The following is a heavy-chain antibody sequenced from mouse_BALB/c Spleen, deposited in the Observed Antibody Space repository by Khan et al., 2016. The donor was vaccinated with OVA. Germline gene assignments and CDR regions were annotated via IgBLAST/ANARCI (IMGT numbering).Heavy chain of an antibody. J-gene: IGHJ3*01. CDR1: GYSFTSYY. D-gene: IGHD2-12*01. CDR2: IDPFSGAT. CDR3: TRHCYVAWFTY. Sequence: VQLKESGPELMKPGASVKISCKASGYSFTSYYIHWMIESHGTSLEWIGYIDPFSGATTYNQKFKGKATLTVDKSSNTAYIHLRNLTSEDYAVYYCTRHCYVAWFTYWGQGTLVTVSA. V-gene: IGHV1-31*01.